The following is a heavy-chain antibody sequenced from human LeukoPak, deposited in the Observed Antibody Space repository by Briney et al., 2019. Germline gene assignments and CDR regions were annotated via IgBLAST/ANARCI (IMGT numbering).Heavy chain of an antibody. CDR1: GGTFSSYA. Sequence: ASVKVSCKASGGTFSSYAISWVRQAAGQGLEWMGGIIPIFGTANYAQKCQGRVTITADKSTSTAYMERSSLRSEDTAVYYCARGGGALWFGESPLDYWGQGTLVTVSS. J-gene: IGHJ4*02. CDR3: ARGGGALWFGESPLDY. CDR2: IIPIFGTA. D-gene: IGHD3-10*01. V-gene: IGHV1-69*06.